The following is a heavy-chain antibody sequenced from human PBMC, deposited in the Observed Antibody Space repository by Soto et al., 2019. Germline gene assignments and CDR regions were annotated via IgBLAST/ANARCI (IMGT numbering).Heavy chain of an antibody. J-gene: IGHJ4*02. Sequence: PGGSLRLSCVASGFIFSSHWMGWVRQTPDKGLEWVANIKPDGSDKYYVDSVKGRFTISRDNAKNSLYLQMNSLRAEDTAVYYCARENYFDYWGQGTLVTVSS. CDR1: GFIFSSHW. CDR3: ARENYFDY. V-gene: IGHV3-7*01. CDR2: IKPDGSDK.